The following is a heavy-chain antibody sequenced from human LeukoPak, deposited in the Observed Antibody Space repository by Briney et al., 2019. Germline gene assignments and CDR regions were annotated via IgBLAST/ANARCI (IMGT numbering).Heavy chain of an antibody. CDR3: ATAVSGRAVPAPLRLDAFDI. CDR2: FDPGDGET. CDR1: GYTLTELS. Sequence: ASVKVSCKVSGYTLTELSMHWVRQAPGKGLEWMGGFDPGDGETIYAQKFQGRVTMTEDTSTDTAYMELSSLRSEDTAVYYCATAVSGRAVPAPLRLDAFDIWGQGTLVTVSS. J-gene: IGHJ3*02. V-gene: IGHV1-24*01. D-gene: IGHD2-2*01.